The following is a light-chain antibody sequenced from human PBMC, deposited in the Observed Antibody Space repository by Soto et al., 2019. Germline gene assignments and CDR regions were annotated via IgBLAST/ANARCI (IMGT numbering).Light chain of an antibody. CDR1: QSISIN. J-gene: IGKJ5*01. V-gene: IGKV3-15*01. Sequence: EIVMTPSPATLSVSPGERAILCCRASQSISINLAWYQQKPGQAPRLLIYAASNRATGVPARFSGSWSGTEFTLTISSLQSEDFAVYYCQQYNNWITFGQGTRLEIK. CDR2: AAS. CDR3: QQYNNWIT.